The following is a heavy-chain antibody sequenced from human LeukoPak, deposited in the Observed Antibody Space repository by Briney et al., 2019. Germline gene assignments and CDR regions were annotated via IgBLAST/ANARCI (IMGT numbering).Heavy chain of an antibody. V-gene: IGHV4-59*01. CDR3: ARDSTLRYYYGSGSDYYGMDV. Sequence: SETLSLTCTVSGGSISSNYWGWIRQPPGKGLEWIGYIYYSGSTNYNPSLKSRVTISVDTSKNQFSLKLSSVTAADTAVYYCARDSTLRYYYGSGSDYYGMDVWGQGTTVTVSS. CDR2: IYYSGST. CDR1: GGSISSNY. J-gene: IGHJ6*02. D-gene: IGHD3-10*01.